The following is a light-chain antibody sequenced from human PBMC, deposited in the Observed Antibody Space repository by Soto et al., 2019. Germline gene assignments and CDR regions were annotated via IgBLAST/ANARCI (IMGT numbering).Light chain of an antibody. CDR1: QSIXIN. CDR3: QHYNKWSTIT. J-gene: IGKJ5*01. V-gene: IGKV3-15*01. Sequence: TQCPSMLSVSPAERSTLPCRASQSIXINVAWYQEKPGQAPGLLSXGQSTRANGIPGRFIGSGSGKEFALIISSLQSEYFLVYYCQHYNKWSTITVGQGTRLEIK. CDR2: GQS.